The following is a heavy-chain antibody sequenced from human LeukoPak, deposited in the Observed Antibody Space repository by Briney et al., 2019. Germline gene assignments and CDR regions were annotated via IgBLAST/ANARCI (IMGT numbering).Heavy chain of an antibody. V-gene: IGHV3-9*01. Sequence: LSLTCAVYGGSFSGYYWSWIRQPPGKGLEWVSGISWNSGSIGYADSVKGRFTISRDNSKNTLYLQMNSLRAEDTAVYYCARDSPHYDFWSGYSYYYYGMDVWGQGTTVTVSS. CDR1: GGSFSGYY. D-gene: IGHD3-3*01. CDR3: ARDSPHYDFWSGYSYYYYGMDV. CDR2: ISWNSGSI. J-gene: IGHJ6*02.